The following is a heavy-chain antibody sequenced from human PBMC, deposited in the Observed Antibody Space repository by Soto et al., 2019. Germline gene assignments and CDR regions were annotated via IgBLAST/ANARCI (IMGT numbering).Heavy chain of an antibody. CDR2: IHPDGGHT. Sequence: QVQLVQSGAGVKKPGASVKVSCKASGYTFTNYYVQWVRQAPGQGLEWMGGIHPDGGHTTYSQKFQDRVTMTRDTFTSTIYMELGSLRSEDTAVYYCARGDNDYWGQGTLVTVSS. CDR1: GYTFTNYY. J-gene: IGHJ4*02. V-gene: IGHV1-46*01. CDR3: ARGDNDY.